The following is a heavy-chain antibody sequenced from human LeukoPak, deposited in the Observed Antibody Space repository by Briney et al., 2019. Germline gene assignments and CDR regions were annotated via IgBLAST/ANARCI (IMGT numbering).Heavy chain of an antibody. CDR3: AKGHYYGSGSLDC. Sequence: GGSLRLSCAVSGSTFNNYAMSWVRQAPGKGLEWVSAIGGRDGSTYYADSVKGRFTISRDNSKNTLYVQMNSLRAEDTAVYYCAKGHYYGSGSLDCWGQGTLVTVSS. CDR2: IGGRDGST. CDR1: GSTFNNYA. J-gene: IGHJ4*02. V-gene: IGHV3-23*01. D-gene: IGHD3-10*01.